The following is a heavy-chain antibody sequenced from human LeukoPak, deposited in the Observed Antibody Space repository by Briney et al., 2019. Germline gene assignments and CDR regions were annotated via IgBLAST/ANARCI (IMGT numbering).Heavy chain of an antibody. CDR1: GFTFSDYY. CDR2: ISGSSSST. Sequence: PGGSLRLSCAASGFTFSDYYVSWIRQAPGKGLEWVSYISGSSSSTNYADSVKGRFTISRDNAKNSLYLQMNSLRAEDTAVYYCARDQGENYDSSGYYPYWGQGTLVTVSS. D-gene: IGHD3-22*01. CDR3: ARDQGENYDSSGYYPY. J-gene: IGHJ4*02. V-gene: IGHV3-11*06.